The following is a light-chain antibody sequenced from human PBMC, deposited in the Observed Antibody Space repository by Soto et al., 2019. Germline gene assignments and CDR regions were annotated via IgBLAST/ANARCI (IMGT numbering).Light chain of an antibody. CDR1: QSSSRW. CDR2: TAS. V-gene: IGKV1-5*03. CDR3: QQYASYPGT. J-gene: IGKJ1*01. Sequence: DIGVTQSPSTLSASVGDRVTITCRASQSSSRWLAWYQQKPGKAPRLLIKTASSLENWVPSRFSGSGSETDFSLTISSLQPDDFATYYCQQYASYPGTFGQGTKVEFK.